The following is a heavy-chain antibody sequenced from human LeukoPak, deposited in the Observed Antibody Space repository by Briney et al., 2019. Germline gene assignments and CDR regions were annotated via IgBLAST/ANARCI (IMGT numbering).Heavy chain of an antibody. CDR3: AGEPSYCSSTSCYASDNWFDP. V-gene: IGHV1-8*01. CDR2: MNPNSGNT. D-gene: IGHD2-2*01. CDR1: GYTFTSYD. Sequence: GASVKVSCKASGYTFTSYDINWVRQATGQGLEWMGWMNPNSGNTGYAQKFQGRFTISRDNAKNSLYLQMNSLRAEDTAVYYCAGEPSYCSSTSCYASDNWFDPWGQGTLVTVSS. J-gene: IGHJ5*02.